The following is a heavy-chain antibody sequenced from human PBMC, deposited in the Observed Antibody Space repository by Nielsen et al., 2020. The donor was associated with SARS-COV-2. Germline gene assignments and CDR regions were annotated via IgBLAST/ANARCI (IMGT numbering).Heavy chain of an antibody. J-gene: IGHJ4*02. CDR3: VYGVLES. V-gene: IGHV3-23*01. CDR2: IKTSGGTT. Sequence: GGSLRLSCAASGFTFSDYAMAWVRQAPGKGLEWVSVIKTSGGTTYYADSVKGRFTISRDNSKNSLFLQLNNLRAEDTAVYYCVYGVLESWGQGTLVIVSS. D-gene: IGHD3-16*01. CDR1: GFTFSDYA.